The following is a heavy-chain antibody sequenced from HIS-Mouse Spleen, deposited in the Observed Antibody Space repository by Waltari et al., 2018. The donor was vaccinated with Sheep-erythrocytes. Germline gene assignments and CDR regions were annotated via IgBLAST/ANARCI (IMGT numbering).Heavy chain of an antibody. D-gene: IGHD3-16*01. V-gene: IGHV3-53*04. Sequence: EVQLVESGGGLVRRGGSLSWLCAASGFSVSSNYMNWVRQAPGKVLEWVSIMYSGGDIYYADSVRGRFTISRHTSKNTLYLQMNSLRTEDTAMYYCARLRLRGLIDYWGQGTLVTVSS. CDR3: ARLRLRGLIDY. CDR1: GFSVSSNY. CDR2: MYSGGDI. J-gene: IGHJ4*02.